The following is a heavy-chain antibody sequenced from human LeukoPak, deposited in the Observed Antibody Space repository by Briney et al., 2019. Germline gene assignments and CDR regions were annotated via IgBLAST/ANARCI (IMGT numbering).Heavy chain of an antibody. Sequence: GGSLGLSCAASGFTFSSYAMSWVRQAPGKGLEWVSAISGSGGSTYYADSVKGRFTISRDNSKNTLYLQMNSLRAEDTAVYYCAKGHSSGWIPEYWGQGTLVTVSS. J-gene: IGHJ4*02. CDR3: AKGHSSGWIPEY. D-gene: IGHD6-19*01. CDR2: ISGSGGST. CDR1: GFTFSSYA. V-gene: IGHV3-23*01.